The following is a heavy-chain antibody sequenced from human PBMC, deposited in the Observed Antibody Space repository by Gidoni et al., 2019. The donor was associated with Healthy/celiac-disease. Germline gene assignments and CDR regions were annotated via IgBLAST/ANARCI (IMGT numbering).Heavy chain of an antibody. D-gene: IGHD1-1*01. Sequence: QVQLVQSGAEGKKPGASVKVSGTASGNTSTGYYRHWVRQAPGQGLAWMGWFNPNRGGTNYAKKFPGWVTMTRDTSISTAYMELSRLRSDDTAVYYCARRPPGMLYGMDVWGQGTTVTVSS. J-gene: IGHJ6*02. V-gene: IGHV1-2*04. CDR3: ARRPPGMLYGMDV. CDR2: FNPNRGGT. CDR1: GNTSTGYY.